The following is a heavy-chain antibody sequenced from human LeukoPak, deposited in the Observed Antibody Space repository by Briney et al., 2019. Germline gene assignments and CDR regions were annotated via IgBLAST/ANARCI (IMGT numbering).Heavy chain of an antibody. CDR3: AKGIQGAVAGHFDY. CDR2: ISGSGGNT. V-gene: IGHV3-23*01. Sequence: SGGSLRLSCAASGFTFSNYAMSWVRQAPGKGLEWVSTISGSGGNTYYADSVKGRFTISRDNSRNTLYLQMNSLRAEDTAVYYCAKGIQGAVAGHFDYWGQGTLVTVSS. CDR1: GFTFSNYA. D-gene: IGHD6-19*01. J-gene: IGHJ4*02.